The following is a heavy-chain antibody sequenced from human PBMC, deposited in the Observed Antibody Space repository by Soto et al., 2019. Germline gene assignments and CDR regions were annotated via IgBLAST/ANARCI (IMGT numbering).Heavy chain of an antibody. D-gene: IGHD3-16*02. CDR3: VRDDYVWGSYRRTYIKFDP. CDR1: GGSISSYY. CDR2: IYYSGST. Sequence: PSETLSLTCTVSGGSISSYYWSWIRQPPGKGLEWIGYIYYSGSTNYNPSLKSRVTISVDTSKNQFSLKLSSVTAADTAVYYCVRDDYVWGSYRRTYIKFDPWGQGTLVTVSS. V-gene: IGHV4-59*12. J-gene: IGHJ5*02.